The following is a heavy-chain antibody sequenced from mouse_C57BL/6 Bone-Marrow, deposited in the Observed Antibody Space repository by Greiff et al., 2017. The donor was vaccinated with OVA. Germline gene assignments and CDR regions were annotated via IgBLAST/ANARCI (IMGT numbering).Heavy chain of an antibody. J-gene: IGHJ4*01. Sequence: EVKVVESGGDLVKPGGSLKLSCAASGFTFSSYGMSWVRQTPDKRLEWVATISSGGSYTYYPDSVKGRFTISRDNAKNTLYLQMSSLKSEETAMYYCARRYESYYYAMDYWGQGTSVTVSS. V-gene: IGHV5-6*02. CDR1: GFTFSSYG. CDR2: ISSGGSYT. CDR3: ARRYESYYYAMDY. D-gene: IGHD2-10*02.